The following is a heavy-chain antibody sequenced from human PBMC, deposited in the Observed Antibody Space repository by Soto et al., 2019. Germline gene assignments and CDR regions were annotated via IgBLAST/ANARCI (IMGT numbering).Heavy chain of an antibody. V-gene: IGHV4-30-4*01. J-gene: IGHJ4*02. D-gene: IGHD3-22*01. CDR1: GGSISSGDYY. CDR3: ARDSYYDSSGYVD. CDR2: IYYSGST. Sequence: TLSLTCTVSGGSISSGDYYWSWIRQPPGKGLEWIGYIYYSGSTYYNPSLKSRVTISVDRSKNQFSLKLSSVTAADTAVYYCARDSYYDSSGYVDWGQGTLVTVSS.